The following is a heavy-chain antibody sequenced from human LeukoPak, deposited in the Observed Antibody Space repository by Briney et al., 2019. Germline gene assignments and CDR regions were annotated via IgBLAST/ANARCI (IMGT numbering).Heavy chain of an antibody. J-gene: IGHJ4*02. CDR2: IYYTGST. V-gene: IGHV4-59*08. D-gene: IGHD4-17*01. Sequence: PSETLSLTCTVSGGSISSYYWSWIRQPPGKGLEWIGYIYYTGSTNYNPSLKSRVTISVDTSNNQFSLKLSSVTAADTAVYYCARGRHDAYGDPFDYWGQGTLVTVSS. CDR1: GGSISSYY. CDR3: ARGRHDAYGDPFDY.